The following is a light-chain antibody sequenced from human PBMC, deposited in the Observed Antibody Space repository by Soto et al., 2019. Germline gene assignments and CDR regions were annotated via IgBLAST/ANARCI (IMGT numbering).Light chain of an antibody. J-gene: IGLJ3*02. CDR3: AAWDDSLSGWV. V-gene: IGLV1-47*01. Sequence: QSVLTQPPSASGTPGQRVTISCSGRNSNIRSNYVYWYQQVPGTAPKLLIYTNNQRPSGVPDRFSGSKSATSASLAIGGLRSEDEADYYCAAWDDSLSGWVFGGGTKVTVL. CDR1: NSNIRSNY. CDR2: TNN.